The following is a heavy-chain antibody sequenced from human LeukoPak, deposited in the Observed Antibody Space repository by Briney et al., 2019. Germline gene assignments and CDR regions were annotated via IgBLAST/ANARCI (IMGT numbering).Heavy chain of an antibody. J-gene: IGHJ6*03. CDR2: ISSSSSTI. CDR3: ASSASPDYYYYMDV. CDR1: GFTFSSYS. Sequence: GGSLRLSCAASGFTFSSYSMNWVRQAPGKGLEWVSYISSSSSTIYYADSAKGRFTISRDNAKNSLYLQMNSLRAEDTAVYYCASSASPDYYYYMDVWGKGTTVTVSS. V-gene: IGHV3-48*01. D-gene: IGHD6-6*01.